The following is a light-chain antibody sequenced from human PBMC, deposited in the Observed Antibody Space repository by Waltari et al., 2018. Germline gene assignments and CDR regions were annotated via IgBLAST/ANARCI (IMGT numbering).Light chain of an antibody. V-gene: IGLV2-8*01. CDR3: NSYAGSNSVL. CDR1: SSDVGGYNC. J-gene: IGLJ2*01. Sequence: QSALTQPPSASGSPGQSVTISCTGTSSDVGGYNCVSWYQQHPGKAPKLMIYDVSRRPSGVPDRLSGAKSGNTAYLTVSGLQADDEAEYYCNSYAGSNSVLFGAGTKLTVL. CDR2: DVS.